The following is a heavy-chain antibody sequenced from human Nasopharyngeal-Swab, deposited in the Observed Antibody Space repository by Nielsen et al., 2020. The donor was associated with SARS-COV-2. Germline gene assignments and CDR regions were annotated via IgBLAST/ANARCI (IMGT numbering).Heavy chain of an antibody. Sequence: GESLKISCEASGFTFTDYYMTWIRQPAGKGLEWISYISSSTTNANSADSVRGRFTISRDNTKNSAYLQMNSLRAEDTAVYYCARVDADYDFWSGSKSGLFDYWGQGTLVTVSS. CDR2: ISSSTTNA. D-gene: IGHD3-3*01. J-gene: IGHJ4*02. CDR3: ARVDADYDFWSGSKSGLFDY. V-gene: IGHV3-11*06. CDR1: GFTFTDYY.